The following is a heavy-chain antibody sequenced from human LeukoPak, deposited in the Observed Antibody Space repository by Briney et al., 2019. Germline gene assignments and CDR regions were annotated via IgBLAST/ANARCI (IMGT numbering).Heavy chain of an antibody. V-gene: IGHV3-21*01. Sequence: GGSLRLSCAASRFTFSSYSMNWVRQAPGKGLEWVSSISSSGSYIYYADSVKGRFTISRDNAKNSLYLQMNSLRAEDTAVYYCARDILTPRGAFDIWGQGTMVTVSS. CDR2: ISSSGSYI. CDR1: RFTFSSYS. CDR3: ARDILTPRGAFDI. J-gene: IGHJ3*02. D-gene: IGHD3-9*01.